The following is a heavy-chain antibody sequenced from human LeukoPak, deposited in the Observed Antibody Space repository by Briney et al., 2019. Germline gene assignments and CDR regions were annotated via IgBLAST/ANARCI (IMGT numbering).Heavy chain of an antibody. CDR3: AIPPGGWQNY. D-gene: IGHD6-19*01. CDR2: ISYDGSNK. V-gene: IGHV3-30*03. CDR1: GFTFSGYG. J-gene: IGHJ4*02. Sequence: GGSLRLSCAASGFTFSGYGMHWVRQAPGKGLEWVAVISYDGSNKYYADSVKGRFTISRDNSKNTLYLQMNSLRAEDTAVYYCAIPPGGWQNYWGQGTLVTVSS.